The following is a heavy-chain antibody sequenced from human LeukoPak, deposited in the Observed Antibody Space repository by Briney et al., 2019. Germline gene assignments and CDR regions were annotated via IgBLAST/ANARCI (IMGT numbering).Heavy chain of an antibody. CDR1: GYTFTSYD. D-gene: IGHD2-2*01. Sequence: ASVKVSCKASGYTFTSYDINWVRQATGQGLEWMGWMNPNSGNTGYAQKFQGRVTMTRNTSISTAYMELSSLRSEDTAVYYCARSGAIIVVVPAAPLDYWGQGTLVTVSS. J-gene: IGHJ4*02. CDR3: ARSGAIIVVVPAAPLDY. V-gene: IGHV1-8*01. CDR2: MNPNSGNT.